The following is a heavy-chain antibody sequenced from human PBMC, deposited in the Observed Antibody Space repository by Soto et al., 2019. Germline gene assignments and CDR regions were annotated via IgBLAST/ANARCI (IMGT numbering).Heavy chain of an antibody. Sequence: QVQLQESGPGLVKPSQTLSVTCTVSGGSISSGGYYWSWIRQQPGKGLEWIGYIYYSGSTYYNPSLKSRVTISVDTSKNQFSLKLSSVTAADTAVYYCAREGGIAGATAADYWGQGTLVTVSS. J-gene: IGHJ4*02. V-gene: IGHV4-31*03. D-gene: IGHD1-26*01. CDR3: AREGGIAGATAADY. CDR2: IYYSGST. CDR1: GGSISSGGYY.